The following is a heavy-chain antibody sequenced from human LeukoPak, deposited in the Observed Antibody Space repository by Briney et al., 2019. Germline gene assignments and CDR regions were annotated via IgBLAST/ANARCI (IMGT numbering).Heavy chain of an antibody. V-gene: IGHV3-48*04. Sequence: PGGSLRLSCAASGFTFSSYSMNWVRQAPGKGLEWVSYISSSGSTIYYADSVKGRFTISRDNAKNSLYLQMNSLRAEDTAVYYCARDFHTYYYDSSGLDYWGQGTLVTVSS. CDR2: ISSSGSTI. J-gene: IGHJ4*02. CDR1: GFTFSSYS. CDR3: ARDFHTYYYDSSGLDY. D-gene: IGHD3-22*01.